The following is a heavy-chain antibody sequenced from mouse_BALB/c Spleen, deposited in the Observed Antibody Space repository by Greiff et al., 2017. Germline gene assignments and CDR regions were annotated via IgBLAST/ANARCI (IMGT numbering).Heavy chain of an antibody. Sequence: VKLQESGPGLVAPSQSLSITCTVSGFSLTSYGVHWVRQPPGKGLEWLGVIWAGGSTNYNSALMSRLSISKDNSKSQVFLKMNSLQTDDTAMYYCAREVYGYDYAMDYWGQGTSVTVSS. CDR2: IWAGGST. V-gene: IGHV2-9*02. J-gene: IGHJ4*01. CDR1: GFSLTSYG. D-gene: IGHD2-2*01. CDR3: AREVYGYDYAMDY.